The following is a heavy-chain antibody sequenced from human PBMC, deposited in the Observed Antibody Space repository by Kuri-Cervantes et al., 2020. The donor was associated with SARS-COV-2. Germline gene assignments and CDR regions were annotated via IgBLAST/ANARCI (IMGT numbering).Heavy chain of an antibody. V-gene: IGHV3-30*03. CDR1: GFNFSRTD. D-gene: IGHD1-26*01. Sequence: GGSLRLSCAASGFNFSRTDMHWVRQAPGKGLEWVAVISHDGKNKKCIAAGKGRFTISRDNAKNSQYLQMNSLRDEDTAVYYCARDSGSNPHWGQGTLVTVSS. CDR2: ISHDGKNK. J-gene: IGHJ4*02. CDR3: ARDSGSNPH.